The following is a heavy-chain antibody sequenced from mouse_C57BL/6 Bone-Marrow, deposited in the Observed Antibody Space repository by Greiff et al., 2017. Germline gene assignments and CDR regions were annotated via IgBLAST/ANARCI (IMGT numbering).Heavy chain of an antibody. CDR1: GFTFSSYA. J-gene: IGHJ3*01. V-gene: IGHV5-4*01. CDR3: ARDRNYSNGFAY. CDR2: ISDGGSYT. D-gene: IGHD2-5*01. Sequence: EVQLQESGGGLVKPGGSLKLSCAASGFTFSSYAMSWVRQTPEKRLEWVATISDGGSYTYYPDNVKGRFTISRDNAKNNLYLQMSHLKSEDTAMYYCARDRNYSNGFAYWGQGTLVTVSA.